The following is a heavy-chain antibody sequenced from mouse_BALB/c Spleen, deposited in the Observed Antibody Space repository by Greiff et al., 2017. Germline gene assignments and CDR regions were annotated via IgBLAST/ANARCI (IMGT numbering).Heavy chain of an antibody. Sequence: VQLQQSGAELVKPGASVKLSCTASGFNIKDTYMHWVKQRPEQGLEWIGRINPANGNTKYDPKFQGKATITADTSSNTAYLQLSSLTSEDTAVYYCAQYGWFAYWGQGTLVTVSA. D-gene: IGHD1-1*02. CDR2: INPANGNT. CDR3: AQYGWFAY. CDR1: GFNIKDTY. J-gene: IGHJ3*01. V-gene: IGHV14-3*02.